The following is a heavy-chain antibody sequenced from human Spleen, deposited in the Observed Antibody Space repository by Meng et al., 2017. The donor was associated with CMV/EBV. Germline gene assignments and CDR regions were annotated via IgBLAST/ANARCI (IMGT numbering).Heavy chain of an antibody. J-gene: IGHJ3*02. Sequence: SETLSLTCIVSGVSISSSNNYWGWVRQAPGKGLEWIGSIYYSGSTYYKSSLKSRVTISADTSKNQFSLDLSAVTAADTAVYYCARGDHSSGWRYGSAFDIWGRGTMVTVSS. CDR2: IYYSGST. CDR1: GVSISSSNNY. V-gene: IGHV4-39*07. D-gene: IGHD6-19*01. CDR3: ARGDHSSGWRYGSAFDI.